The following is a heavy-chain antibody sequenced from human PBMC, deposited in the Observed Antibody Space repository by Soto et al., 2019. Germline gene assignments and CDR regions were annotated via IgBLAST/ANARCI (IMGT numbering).Heavy chain of an antibody. CDR2: IYYSGST. V-gene: IGHV4-61*01. J-gene: IGHJ5*02. CDR3: ARVDYYDSSGYVPLDP. CDR1: GGSVSSGSYY. Sequence: SETLSLTCTVSGGSVSSGSYYWSWIRQPPGKGLEWIGYIYYSGSTNYNPSLKSRVTISVDTSKNQFSLKLSSVTAADTAVYYCARVDYYDSSGYVPLDPWGQGTLVTVSS. D-gene: IGHD3-22*01.